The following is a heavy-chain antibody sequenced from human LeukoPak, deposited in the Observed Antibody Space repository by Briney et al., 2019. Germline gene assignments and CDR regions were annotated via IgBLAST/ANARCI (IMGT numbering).Heavy chain of an antibody. CDR1: GYTFTGYY. J-gene: IGHJ6*03. V-gene: IGHV1-8*02. CDR3: ARSGGGWYPSYYYYMDV. D-gene: IGHD6-19*01. Sequence: ASVKVSCKASGYTFTGYYMHWVRQPTGQGLEWMGWMNPNSGNTGYAQKFQGRVTMTRNTSISTAYMELSSLRSEDTAVYYCARSGGGWYPSYYYYMDVWDKGTTVTISS. CDR2: MNPNSGNT.